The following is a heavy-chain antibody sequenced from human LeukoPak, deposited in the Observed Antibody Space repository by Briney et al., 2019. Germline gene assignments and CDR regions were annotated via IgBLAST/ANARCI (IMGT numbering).Heavy chain of an antibody. Sequence: GGSLRLSCTASGFTFSSYSLNWVRRAPGKGLEWVSYISSSSSTIYYADPVKGRFTISRDNAKNSLYLQMNSLRAEDTAVYYCARGGGIAAIYYFDYWGQGTLVTVSS. J-gene: IGHJ4*02. D-gene: IGHD6-25*01. CDR1: GFTFSSYS. V-gene: IGHV3-48*01. CDR3: ARGGGIAAIYYFDY. CDR2: ISSSSSTI.